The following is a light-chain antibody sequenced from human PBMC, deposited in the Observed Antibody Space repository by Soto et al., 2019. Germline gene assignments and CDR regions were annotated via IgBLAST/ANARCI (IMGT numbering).Light chain of an antibody. V-gene: IGLV2-23*01. Sequence: QSALTQPASVSGSPGQSITISCTGTSSDVGSYNLVSWYQHHPGKAPKLIIYEGTKRPSGVSNRFSASKSGNTASLTISGLQAEDEADYYCQSYDARLGGSGLFGGGTQLTVL. CDR1: SSDVGSYNL. J-gene: IGLJ2*01. CDR3: QSYDARLGGSGL. CDR2: EGT.